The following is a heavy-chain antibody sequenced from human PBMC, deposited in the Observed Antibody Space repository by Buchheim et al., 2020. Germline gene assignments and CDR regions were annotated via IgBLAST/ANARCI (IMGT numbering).Heavy chain of an antibody. D-gene: IGHD5-18*01. CDR3: ARTGYNFGSRMDA. Sequence: QVQLVESGGGVVQPGRSLRLSCAASGFSFISYAMHWVRQAPGKGLEWVALISSEGTHKYYADSVKGRFTISRDNSKNTLYLQMNSLRPEDTAMFYCARTGYNFGSRMDAWGQGT. CDR2: ISSEGTHK. CDR1: GFSFISYA. J-gene: IGHJ6*02. V-gene: IGHV3-30-3*01.